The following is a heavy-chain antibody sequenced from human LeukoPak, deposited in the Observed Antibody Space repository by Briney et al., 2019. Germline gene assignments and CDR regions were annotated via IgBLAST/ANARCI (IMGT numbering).Heavy chain of an antibody. CDR1: GYSFTSYW. Sequence: GESLKISCKGSGYSFTSYWIGWVRQMPGKGLEWMGIIHPGDSDTRYSPSFQGQVTISADKSISTAYLQWSSLKASDTAMYYCARTTGYNTGYSSSWYYFDYWGQGTLVTVSS. CDR3: ARTTGYNTGYSSSWYYFDY. V-gene: IGHV5-51*01. D-gene: IGHD6-13*01. J-gene: IGHJ4*02. CDR2: IHPGDSDT.